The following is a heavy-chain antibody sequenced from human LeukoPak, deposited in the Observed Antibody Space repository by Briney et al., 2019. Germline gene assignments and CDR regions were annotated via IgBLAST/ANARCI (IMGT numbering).Heavy chain of an antibody. V-gene: IGHV3-15*01. J-gene: IGHJ3*02. Sequence: GGSLRLSCAASGFSFSDAWMSWVRQAPGKGLEWVGRIKSKTDGGTTDYAAPVKGRFTISRDDSKNTLYLQMNSLKTEDTAVYYCTTAPGVHDAFDIWGQGTMVTVSS. CDR3: TTAPGVHDAFDI. CDR2: IKSKTDGGTT. D-gene: IGHD1-1*01. CDR1: GFSFSDAW.